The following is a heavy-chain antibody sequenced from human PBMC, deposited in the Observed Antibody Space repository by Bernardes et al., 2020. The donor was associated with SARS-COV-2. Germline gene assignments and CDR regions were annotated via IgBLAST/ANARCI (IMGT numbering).Heavy chain of an antibody. CDR1: GFSFSTCT. Sequence: GGSLRLSCAVSGFSFSTCTMNWVRQAPGKGLEWVSCVSRDSGRIYYADSVKGRFSISRDNAKNSLYLQMNSLRVEDTAVYYCARYKGVSPPDSFDIWGQGTMVTVSS. D-gene: IGHD1-20*01. CDR2: VSRDSGRI. CDR3: ARYKGVSPPDSFDI. J-gene: IGHJ3*02. V-gene: IGHV3-48*01.